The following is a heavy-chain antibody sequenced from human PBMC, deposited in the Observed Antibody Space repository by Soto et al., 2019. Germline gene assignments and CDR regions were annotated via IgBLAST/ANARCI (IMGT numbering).Heavy chain of an antibody. CDR3: ARGELLWFGELLR. V-gene: IGHV1-8*01. D-gene: IGHD3-10*01. J-gene: IGHJ4*02. CDR2: MNPNSGDT. Sequence: QVQLVQSGAEVKKHGASVKVSCKASGYTFTSYEINWVRQATGQGLEWMGWMNPNSGDTGYAQKFQGRVTMTRNNSISTAYVELSSLRSEDTAVYYCARGELLWFGELLRWGQGTLVTVSS. CDR1: GYTFTSYE.